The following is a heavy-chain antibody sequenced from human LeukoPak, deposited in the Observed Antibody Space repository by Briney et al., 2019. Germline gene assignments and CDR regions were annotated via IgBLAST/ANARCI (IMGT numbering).Heavy chain of an antibody. CDR3: ASGPGILWFGESQGWFDP. Sequence: SETLSLTCTVSGGSISSYYWSWIRQPPGKGLEWIGYIYYSGSTNYNPSLKSRVTISVDTSKNQFSLKLSSVTAADTAVYYCASGPGILWFGESQGWFDPWGQGTLVTVSS. J-gene: IGHJ5*02. CDR2: IYYSGST. V-gene: IGHV4-59*08. D-gene: IGHD3-10*01. CDR1: GGSISSYY.